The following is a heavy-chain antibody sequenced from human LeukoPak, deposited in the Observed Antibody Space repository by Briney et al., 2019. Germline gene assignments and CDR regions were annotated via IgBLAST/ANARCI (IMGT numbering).Heavy chain of an antibody. D-gene: IGHD6-13*01. CDR3: ARDRGHSSSWYWNY. CDR2: IYYSGST. V-gene: IGHV4-39*07. Sequence: PSETLSLTCTVSGGSISNSNYYWGWIRQPPGKGLEWIGSIYYSGSTYYNPSLKSRVTISVDTSKNQFSLKLSSVTAADTAVYYCARDRGHSSSWYWNYWGQGTLVTVSS. CDR1: GGSISNSNYY. J-gene: IGHJ4*02.